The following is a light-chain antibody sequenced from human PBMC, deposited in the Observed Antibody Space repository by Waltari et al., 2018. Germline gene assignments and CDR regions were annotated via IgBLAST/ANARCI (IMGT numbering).Light chain of an antibody. J-gene: IGLJ2*01. Sequence: QSVLTQPPSVSGAPGQRVTISCTGTSSNIGAGYDVHWYQQFPGTAPRLLIYDKNNRPSGVSDRFSGSKSGTSASLAITGLQAEDEADYYCQSYDSGLSGVLFGGGTKLTVL. CDR1: SSNIGAGYD. CDR3: QSYDSGLSGVL. V-gene: IGLV1-40*01. CDR2: DKN.